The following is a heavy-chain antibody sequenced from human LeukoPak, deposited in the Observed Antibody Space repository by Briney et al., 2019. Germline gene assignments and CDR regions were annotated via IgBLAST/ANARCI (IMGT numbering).Heavy chain of an antibody. D-gene: IGHD2-21*01. J-gene: IGHJ4*02. CDR3: TRNWWGSLDY. V-gene: IGHV3-74*01. CDR2: MNGDGTST. CDR1: GFSFSTYW. Sequence: PGGSLRLSCAASGFSFSTYWMSWVRQAPREGLVYLSHMNGDGTSTIYADSVKGRLTISRDNAKNTLYLQMNSLRAEDTAVYYCTRNWWGSLDYWGQGALITVSS.